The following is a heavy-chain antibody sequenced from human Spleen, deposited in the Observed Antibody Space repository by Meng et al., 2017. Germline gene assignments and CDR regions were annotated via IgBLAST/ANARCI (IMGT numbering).Heavy chain of an antibody. Sequence: GESLKISCAASGFTFSSYAMSWVRQAPGKGLEWVSYISSSGSTIYYADSVKGRFTISRDNAKNSLYLQMNSLRAEDTALYYCAMGWGSSRAFDFWGQGTLVTVSS. V-gene: IGHV3-48*04. J-gene: IGHJ4*02. CDR3: AMGWGSSRAFDF. CDR1: GFTFSSYA. D-gene: IGHD6-6*01. CDR2: ISSSGSTI.